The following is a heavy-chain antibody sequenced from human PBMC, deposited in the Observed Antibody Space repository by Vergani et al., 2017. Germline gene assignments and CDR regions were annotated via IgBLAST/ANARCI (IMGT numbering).Heavy chain of an antibody. CDR2: ISPILGIA. Sequence: QVQLVQSGAEVKKPRSSVKVSCKASGGTFSSYTISWVRQAPGQGLEWMGRISPILGIANYAQKLQGRVTVTADESTSTAYMGLSRLRSEDTAVYHSAREGDVTMIQAMDGRSFGGWRQG. J-gene: IGHJ6*01. CDR1: GGTFSSYT. CDR3: AREGDVTMIQAMDGRSFGG. D-gene: IGHD3-22*01. V-gene: IGHV1-69*02.